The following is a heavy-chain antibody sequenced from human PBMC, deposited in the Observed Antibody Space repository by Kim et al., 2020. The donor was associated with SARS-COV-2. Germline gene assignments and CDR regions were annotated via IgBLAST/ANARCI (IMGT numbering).Heavy chain of an antibody. CDR3: ARCSSSWVLSYYYYYMDV. Sequence: SETLSLTCAVYGGSFSGYYWSWIRQPPGKGLEWIGEINHSGSTNYNPSLKSRVTISVDTSKNQFSLKLSSVTAADTAVYYCARCSSSWVLSYYYYYMDVWGKGTTVTVSS. V-gene: IGHV4-34*01. J-gene: IGHJ6*03. CDR2: INHSGST. D-gene: IGHD6-13*01. CDR1: GGSFSGYY.